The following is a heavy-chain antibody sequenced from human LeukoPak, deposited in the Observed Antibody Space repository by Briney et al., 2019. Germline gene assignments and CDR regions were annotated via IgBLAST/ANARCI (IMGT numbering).Heavy chain of an antibody. CDR1: GFTFSSYG. J-gene: IGHJ6*04. D-gene: IGHD3-9*01. V-gene: IGHV3-33*01. CDR3: ARDQNDILTGYGPNYGMGV. Sequence: HPGGSPRLSCAASGFTFSSYGMHWVRQAPGKGLEWVAVIWYDGSNKYYADSVKGRFTISRDNSKNTLYLQMNSLRAEDTAVYYCARDQNDILTGYGPNYGMGVRGKGTTVTVSS. CDR2: IWYDGSNK.